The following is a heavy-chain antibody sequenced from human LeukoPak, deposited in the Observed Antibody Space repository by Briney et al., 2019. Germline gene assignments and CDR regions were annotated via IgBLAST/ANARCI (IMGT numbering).Heavy chain of an antibody. D-gene: IGHD2-2*01. V-gene: IGHV1-24*01. Sequence: ASVKVSCKVSGYTLTELSMHWVGQAPGKGLEWMGGFDPEDGETIYAQKFQGRVTMTEDTSIDTAYMELSSLRSEDTAVYYCATGVRGGYCSSTSCYRTAFDIWGQGTMVTVSS. CDR3: ATGVRGGYCSSTSCYRTAFDI. J-gene: IGHJ3*02. CDR1: GYTLTELS. CDR2: FDPEDGET.